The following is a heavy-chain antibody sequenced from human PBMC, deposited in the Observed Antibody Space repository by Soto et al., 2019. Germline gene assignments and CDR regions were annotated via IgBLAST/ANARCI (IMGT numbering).Heavy chain of an antibody. J-gene: IGHJ4*02. CDR1: GFTVSSNY. D-gene: IGHD2-21*02. CDR3: ARGGWGANTVVTPSVLGLDY. Sequence: EVQLVESGGGLIQPGGSLRLSCAASGFTVSSNYMSWVRQAPGKGLEWVSVIYSGGSTYYADSVKGRFTISRDNSKNTVYLQMNSLRAEDTAVYYCARGGWGANTVVTPSVLGLDYWGQGTLVTVSS. CDR2: IYSGGST. V-gene: IGHV3-53*01.